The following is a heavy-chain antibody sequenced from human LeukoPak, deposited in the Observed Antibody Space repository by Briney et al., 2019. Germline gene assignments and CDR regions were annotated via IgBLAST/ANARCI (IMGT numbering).Heavy chain of an antibody. CDR3: ARDMPHNCFDP. Sequence: GASVKVSCKASGASFTNYYIHWVRQAPGQGLEWVGLIYPGGGWTNYAQKFQGRVTMTTDTSTGTVYMELSRLRSEDTAVYYCARDMPHNCFDPWGQGTLVTVSP. J-gene: IGHJ5*02. CDR1: GASFTNYY. D-gene: IGHD2-2*01. V-gene: IGHV1-46*01. CDR2: IYPGGGWT.